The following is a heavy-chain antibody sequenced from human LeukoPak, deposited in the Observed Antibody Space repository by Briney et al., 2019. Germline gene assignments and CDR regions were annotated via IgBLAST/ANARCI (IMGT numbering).Heavy chain of an antibody. J-gene: IGHJ5*02. V-gene: IGHV3-48*04. Sequence: SGGSLRLSCAASGFTFSSYSMNWVRQAPGKGLEWVSYISSSSSTIYYADSVKGRFTISRDNAKNSLYLQMNSLRAEDTALYYCAKETEMFGVVQSPAFDPWGQGTLVTVSS. CDR3: AKETEMFGVVQSPAFDP. D-gene: IGHD3-3*01. CDR2: ISSSSSTI. CDR1: GFTFSSYS.